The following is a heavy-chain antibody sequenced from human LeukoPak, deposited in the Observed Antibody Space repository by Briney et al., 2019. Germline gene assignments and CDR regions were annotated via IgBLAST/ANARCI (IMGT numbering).Heavy chain of an antibody. CDR2: IYYSGST. Sequence: SETLSLTCTVSGGSISSGDYYWSWLRQPPGKGLEWIGYIYYSGSTYYNPSLKSRVTISVDTSKNQFSLKLSSVTAADTAVYYCARAGLGIYFDYWGQGTLVTVSS. CDR1: GGSISSGDYY. CDR3: ARAGLGIYFDY. J-gene: IGHJ4*02. V-gene: IGHV4-30-4*01. D-gene: IGHD6-13*01.